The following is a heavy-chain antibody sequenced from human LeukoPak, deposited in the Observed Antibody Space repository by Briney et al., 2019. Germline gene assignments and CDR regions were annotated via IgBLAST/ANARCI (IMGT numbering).Heavy chain of an antibody. J-gene: IGHJ5*02. D-gene: IGHD6-19*01. CDR2: IYTSGST. V-gene: IGHV4-61*02. CDR1: GGSISSGSYY. CDR3: ARGGDVSSGWYQPNWFDP. Sequence: SQTLSLTCTVSGGSISSGSYYWSWIRQPAGKGLEWIGRIYTSGSTNYNPSLKSRVTMSVDTSKNQFSLKLSSVTAADTAVYYCARGGDVSSGWYQPNWFDPWGQGTLVTVSS.